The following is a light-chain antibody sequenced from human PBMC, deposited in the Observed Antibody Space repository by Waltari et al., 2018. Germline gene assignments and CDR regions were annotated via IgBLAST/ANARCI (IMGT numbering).Light chain of an antibody. J-gene: IGKJ2*01. CDR1: QNVINNY. CDR3: QQHGSSPRT. V-gene: IGKV3-20*01. CDR2: ATS. Sequence: EMVLMQSPGTLSLSPGERATLSCRTSQNVINNYLAWFQQKPGQVPSLLIYATSHRATGIPDRFSGSGSGTDFTLTISRLEPEDFAVYYCQQHGSSPRTFGQGTKLEIK.